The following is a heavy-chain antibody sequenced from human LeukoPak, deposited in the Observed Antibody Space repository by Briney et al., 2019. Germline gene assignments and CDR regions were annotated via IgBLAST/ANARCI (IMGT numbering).Heavy chain of an antibody. CDR2: TYYRSKWYY. CDR3: ARDEGNTGWHTFDI. V-gene: IGHV6-1*01. CDR1: GDSVSTINGA. Sequence: SQTLSLTCGISGDSVSTINGAWNRVRQSPSRVLEWLGRTYYRSKWYYDYAVSVQGRITINPDTSKNQFSLQLSSVTPEDTAVYYCARDEGNTGWHTFDIWGQGTLITVSS. D-gene: IGHD6-19*01. J-gene: IGHJ4*02.